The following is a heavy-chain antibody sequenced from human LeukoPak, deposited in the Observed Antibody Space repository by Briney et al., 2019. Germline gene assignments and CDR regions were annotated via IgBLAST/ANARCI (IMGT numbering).Heavy chain of an antibody. J-gene: IGHJ2*01. D-gene: IGHD3-3*01. V-gene: IGHV4-31*02. CDR1: GGAISSGDYY. Sequence: SQTLSLTCTVSGGAISSGDYYWSWIRQPPGKGLEWIGYVYYSGSTYYSPSLRSRLSISVDTSKNQFSLNLSSVTAADTAVYYCARAILTASGSVWYFDLWGRGTLVTVSS. CDR2: VYYSGST. CDR3: ARAILTASGSVWYFDL.